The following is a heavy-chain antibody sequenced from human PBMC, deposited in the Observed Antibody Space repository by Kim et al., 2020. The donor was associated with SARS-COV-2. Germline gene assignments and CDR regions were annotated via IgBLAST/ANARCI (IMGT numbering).Heavy chain of an antibody. V-gene: IGHV1-2*02. CDR3: ARGAWDSSGYEDDY. Sequence: AQKFQGRVTMTRDTSISTAYMELSRLRSDDTAVYYCARGAWDSSGYEDDYWGQGTLVTVSS. J-gene: IGHJ4*02. D-gene: IGHD3-22*01.